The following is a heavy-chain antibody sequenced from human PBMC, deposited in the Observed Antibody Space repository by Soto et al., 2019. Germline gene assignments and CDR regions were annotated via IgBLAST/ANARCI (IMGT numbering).Heavy chain of an antibody. CDR1: GGTFSSYA. V-gene: IGHV1-69*01. Sequence: QVQLVQSGAEVKKPGSSVKVSCKASGGTFSSYAISWVRQAPGQGLEWMGGIIPIFGTANYAQKFQGRVTITADESTSTAYMELSSLRSEDTAVYYCARDGSSGSNWNYPTTEAPHFDYWGQGTLVTVSS. J-gene: IGHJ4*02. CDR2: IIPIFGTA. D-gene: IGHD1-7*01. CDR3: ARDGSSGSNWNYPTTEAPHFDY.